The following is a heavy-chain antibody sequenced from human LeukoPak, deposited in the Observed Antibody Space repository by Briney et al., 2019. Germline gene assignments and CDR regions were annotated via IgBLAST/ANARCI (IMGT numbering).Heavy chain of an antibody. J-gene: IGHJ3*02. V-gene: IGHV3-9*01. CDR1: GLTFDDYA. CDR3: AKLKGSSSLEAFDI. Sequence: GRSLRLSCAASGLTFDDYAMHWVRQAPGKGLEWFSGISWNSGSIGYAESVKGRFTISRDNAKNSLYLQMNSLRAEDTALYYCAKLKGSSSLEAFDIWGRGTMVTVSS. CDR2: ISWNSGSI. D-gene: IGHD2-15*01.